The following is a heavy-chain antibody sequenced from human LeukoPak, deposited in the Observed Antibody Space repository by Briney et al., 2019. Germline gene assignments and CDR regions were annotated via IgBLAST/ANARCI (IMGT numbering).Heavy chain of an antibody. J-gene: IGHJ6*04. CDR2: IIPIFGTA. Sequence: SVKVSCKASGGTFSRYAISWVRQAPGQGLEWMGGIIPIFGTANYAQKFQGRVTITADKSTSTAYMELSSLRSEDTAVYYCARDQDDILTGSMCSSGYYYYGMDVWGKGTTVTVSS. CDR3: ARDQDDILTGSMCSSGYYYYGMDV. CDR1: GGTFSRYA. V-gene: IGHV1-69*06. D-gene: IGHD3-9*01.